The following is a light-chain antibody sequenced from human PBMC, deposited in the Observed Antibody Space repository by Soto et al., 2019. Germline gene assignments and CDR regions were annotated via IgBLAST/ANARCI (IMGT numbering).Light chain of an antibody. CDR1: TGAVTSGHY. J-gene: IGLJ2*01. CDR2: DTS. V-gene: IGLV7-46*01. Sequence: QAVVTQEPSLTVSPGGTVTLTCGSSTGAVTSGHYPYWFQQKPGQAPRTLINDTSNEYSWTPARFSGSLLGGKAALTLSGAQPEDEAEYYCLLFYSGGSVFGGGTKLTVL. CDR3: LLFYSGGSV.